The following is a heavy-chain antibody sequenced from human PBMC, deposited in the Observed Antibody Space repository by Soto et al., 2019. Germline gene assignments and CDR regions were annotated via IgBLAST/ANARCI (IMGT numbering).Heavy chain of an antibody. CDR3: PKGDRGETSPVDH. Sequence: ASVKVSCKASGYIFTSYYLHWVRQAPGQGLEWMGWINPFDGSRMFAQSFQGRVTFTRDTSTSTVYMELSGLRSDDTAVYYCPKGDRGETSPVDHCGQGTLDTVS. J-gene: IGHJ4*02. D-gene: IGHD3-10*01. CDR2: INPFDGSR. V-gene: IGHV1-46*03. CDR1: GYIFTSYY.